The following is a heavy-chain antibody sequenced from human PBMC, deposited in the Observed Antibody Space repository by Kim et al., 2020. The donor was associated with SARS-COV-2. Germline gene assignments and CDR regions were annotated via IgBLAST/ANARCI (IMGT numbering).Heavy chain of an antibody. V-gene: IGHV4-31*03. D-gene: IGHD3-10*02. Sequence: SETLSLTCTVSGGSISSGGYYWSWIRQHPGKGLEWIGYIYYSGSTYYNPSLKSRVTISVDTSKNQFSLKLSSVTAADTAVYYCASQVSWMFGRYDYWGQGTLVTVSS. CDR1: GGSISSGGYY. CDR3: ASQVSWMFGRYDY. J-gene: IGHJ4*02. CDR2: IYYSGST.